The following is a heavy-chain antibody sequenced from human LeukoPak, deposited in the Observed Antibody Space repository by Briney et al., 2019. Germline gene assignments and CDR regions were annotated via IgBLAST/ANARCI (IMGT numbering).Heavy chain of an antibody. CDR3: TQDVSNGYRSVNFDY. CDR1: GFTFSNYG. Sequence: PGRSLRLSCVASGFTFSNYGMHWVRQAPGKGLEWVAVISYDETNKYYTESVKGRFTISRDQSKNTLYLQMSSLRVEDTAVYYCTQDVSNGYRSVNFDYWGQGILVTVSS. D-gene: IGHD6-19*01. V-gene: IGHV3-30*18. CDR2: ISYDETNK. J-gene: IGHJ4*02.